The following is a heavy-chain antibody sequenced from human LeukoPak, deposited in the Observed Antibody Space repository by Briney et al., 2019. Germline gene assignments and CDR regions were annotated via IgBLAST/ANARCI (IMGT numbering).Heavy chain of an antibody. V-gene: IGHV3-30*04. D-gene: IGHD3-10*01. J-gene: IGHJ4*02. CDR2: ISYDGSNK. CDR1: GFTFSSHA. CDR3: ARVTQTLLWFREFSD. Sequence: GRSLKLSCAASGFTFSSHAIHRVRQPPGKGLEWVAVISYDGSNKNYADSVKGRFTISRDNSKDTLYLQMSSLRTEDTALYYCARVTQTLLWFREFSDWGRGTLVTGSS.